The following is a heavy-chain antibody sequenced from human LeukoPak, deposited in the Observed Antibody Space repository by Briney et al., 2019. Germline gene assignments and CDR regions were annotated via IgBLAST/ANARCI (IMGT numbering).Heavy chain of an antibody. J-gene: IGHJ4*02. V-gene: IGHV4-38-2*01. Sequence: LETLSLTCAVSGYSISSGYYWGWIRQPPGKGLEWIGSIYHSGSTYYNPSLKSRVTISVDTSKNQFSLKLSSVTAADTAVYYCASFYDFWSGYFSDWGQGTLVTVSS. CDR1: GYSISSGYY. CDR2: IYHSGST. CDR3: ASFYDFWSGYFSD. D-gene: IGHD3-3*01.